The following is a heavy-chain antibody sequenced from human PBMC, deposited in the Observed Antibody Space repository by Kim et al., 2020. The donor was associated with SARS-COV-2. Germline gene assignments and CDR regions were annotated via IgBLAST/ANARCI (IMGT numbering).Heavy chain of an antibody. CDR3: AKDRPFNLSPLYYYYGMDV. Sequence: GGSLRLSCAASGFTFSSYAMSWVRQAPGKGLEWVSAISGSGGSTYYADSVKGRFTISRDNSKNTLYLQMNSLRAEDTAVYYCAKDRPFNLSPLYYYYGMDVWGQGTTVTVSS. D-gene: IGHD3-16*01. CDR2: ISGSGGST. V-gene: IGHV3-23*01. CDR1: GFTFSSYA. J-gene: IGHJ6*02.